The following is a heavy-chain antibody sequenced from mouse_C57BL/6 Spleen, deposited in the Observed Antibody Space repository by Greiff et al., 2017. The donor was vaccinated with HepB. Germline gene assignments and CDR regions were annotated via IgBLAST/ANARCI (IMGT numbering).Heavy chain of an antibody. V-gene: IGHV1-82*01. D-gene: IGHD2-2*01. CDR2: IYPGDGDT. Sequence: VQLQQSGPELVKPGASVKISCKASGYAFSSSWMNWVKQRPGKGLEWIGRIYPGDGDTNYNGKFKGKATLTADKSSSTAYMQLSSLTSEDSAVYFCAPYGYDAGFAYWGQGTLVTVSA. J-gene: IGHJ3*01. CDR1: GYAFSSSW. CDR3: APYGYDAGFAY.